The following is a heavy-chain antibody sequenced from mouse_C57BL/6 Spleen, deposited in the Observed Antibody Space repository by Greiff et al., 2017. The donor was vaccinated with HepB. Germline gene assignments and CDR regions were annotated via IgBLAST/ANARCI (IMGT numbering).Heavy chain of an antibody. Sequence: QVQLQQPGAELVRPGTSVKLSCKASGYTFTSYWMHWVKQRPGQGLEWIGVIDPSDSYTNYNQKFKGKATLTVDTSSSTAYMQLSSLTSEDSAVYYCARLGDYVWPAMDYWGQGTSVTVSS. D-gene: IGHD2-4*01. J-gene: IGHJ4*01. CDR2: IDPSDSYT. CDR3: ARLGDYVWPAMDY. CDR1: GYTFTSYW. V-gene: IGHV1-59*01.